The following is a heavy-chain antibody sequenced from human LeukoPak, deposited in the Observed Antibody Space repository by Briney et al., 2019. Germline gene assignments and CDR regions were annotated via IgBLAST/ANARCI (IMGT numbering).Heavy chain of an antibody. CDR1: GYTFTGYY. J-gene: IGHJ4*02. V-gene: IGHV1-2*02. CDR2: MNPITGVT. Sequence: ASVKVSCKSSGYTFTGYYMHWVRQAPGQGLVWMGCMNPITGVTNYAQKFQGRVTMTGDTSISTAYMGLSGLTSDDTATCYCARAMFFNSSGYYPYFEFWGQGTLVTVSS. D-gene: IGHD6-19*01. CDR3: ARAMFFNSSGYYPYFEF.